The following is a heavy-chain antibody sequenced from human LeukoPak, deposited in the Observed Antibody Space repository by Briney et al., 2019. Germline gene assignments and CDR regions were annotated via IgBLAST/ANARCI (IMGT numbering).Heavy chain of an antibody. J-gene: IGHJ5*02. V-gene: IGHV3-21*01. CDR3: ARDPRYSSGWYRGGNWFDP. Sequence: PGGSLRLSCAASGFTFSSYSMNWVRQAPGKGLDWVSSISSSSSYIYYADSVKGRFTISRDNAKNSLYLQMNSLRAEDTAVYYCARDPRYSSGWYRGGNWFDPWGQGTLVTVSS. D-gene: IGHD6-19*01. CDR2: ISSSSSYI. CDR1: GFTFSSYS.